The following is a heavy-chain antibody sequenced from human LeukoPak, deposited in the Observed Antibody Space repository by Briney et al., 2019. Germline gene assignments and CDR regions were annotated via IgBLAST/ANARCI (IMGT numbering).Heavy chain of an antibody. J-gene: IGHJ4*02. CDR3: ASRGFVVVARVDY. CDR1: GFTFSSYA. V-gene: IGHV3-23*01. CDR2: ISGSGGST. Sequence: GGSLRLSCAASGFTFSSYAMSWVRQAPGKGLEWVSAISGSGGSTYYADSVKGRFTISGDNSKNTLYLQMNSLRAEDTAVYYCASRGFVVVARVDYWGQGTLVTVSS. D-gene: IGHD2-2*01.